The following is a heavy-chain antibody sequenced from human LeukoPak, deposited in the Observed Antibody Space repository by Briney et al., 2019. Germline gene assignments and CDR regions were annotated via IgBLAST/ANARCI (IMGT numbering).Heavy chain of an antibody. CDR3: ARFSGYSVDGGGNRD. CDR1: GGSISSGGYY. J-gene: IGHJ4*02. V-gene: IGHV4-30-2*01. D-gene: IGHD3-22*01. CDR2: IYHSGST. Sequence: PSQTLSLTCTVSGGSISSGGYYWSWIRQPPGKGLEWIGYIYHSGSTYYNPSLKSRVTISVDRSKNQFSLKLSSVTAADTAVYYCARFSGYSVDGGGNRDWGQGTLVTVSS.